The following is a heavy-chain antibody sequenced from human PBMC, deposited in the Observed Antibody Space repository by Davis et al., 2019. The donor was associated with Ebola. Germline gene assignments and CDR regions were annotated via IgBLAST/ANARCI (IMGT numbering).Heavy chain of an antibody. CDR2: FDPEDGET. J-gene: IGHJ4*02. CDR3: ATDILVVAATPSDY. CDR1: SYTPSRLS. Sequence: ASVLIFSYVSSYTPSRLSMHWVRQPPAKGLEWTGGFDPEDGETIYAQRFQGRVTMTEDTSTDTAYMELSILRSEDTAVYYCATDILVVAATPSDYWGQGTLVTVSS. D-gene: IGHD2-15*01. V-gene: IGHV1-24*01.